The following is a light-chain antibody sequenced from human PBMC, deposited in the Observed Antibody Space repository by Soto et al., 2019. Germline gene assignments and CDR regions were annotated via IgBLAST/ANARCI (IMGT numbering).Light chain of an antibody. CDR1: ESISSW. J-gene: IGKJ1*01. CDR3: QQYNNYFTWT. CDR2: HAS. Sequence: EIQMTQSNTTLPVSVGDRVILTCLPSESISSWLAWYQQKPGTAPKLLIYHASNLRGGVPSRFSGGGSGTGFTLTISSLQPDDFATYYCQQYNNYFTWTFGQGSNV. V-gene: IGKV1-5*01.